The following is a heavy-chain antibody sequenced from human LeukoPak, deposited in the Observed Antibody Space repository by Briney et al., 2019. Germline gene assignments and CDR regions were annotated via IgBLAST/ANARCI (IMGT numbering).Heavy chain of an antibody. CDR3: ARDPDYDILACLL. CDR1: GFTFSSYS. Sequence: PGGSLRLSCAASGFTFSSYSMNWVRQAPGKGLEWVSYISSSSSTIYYADSVKGRFTISRDNAKNSLYLQMNSLRAEDTAVYYCARDPDYDILACLLWGQGTMVTVSS. J-gene: IGHJ3*01. V-gene: IGHV3-48*01. D-gene: IGHD3-9*01. CDR2: ISSSSSTI.